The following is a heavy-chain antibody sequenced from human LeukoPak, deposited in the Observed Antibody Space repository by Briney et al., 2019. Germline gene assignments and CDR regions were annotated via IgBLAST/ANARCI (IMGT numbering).Heavy chain of an antibody. V-gene: IGHV4-39*07. Sequence: SEALSLTCTVSGGSISSSSYYWGWIRQPPGKGLEWIGSIYYSGSTYYNPSLKSRVTISVDTSKNQFSLKLSSVTAADTAVYYCARASKGPNWFDPWGQGTLVTVSS. CDR1: GGSISSSSYY. CDR2: IYYSGST. J-gene: IGHJ5*02. CDR3: ARASKGPNWFDP.